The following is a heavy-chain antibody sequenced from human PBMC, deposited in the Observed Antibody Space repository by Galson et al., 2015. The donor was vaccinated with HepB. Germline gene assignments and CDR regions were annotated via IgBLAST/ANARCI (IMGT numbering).Heavy chain of an antibody. J-gene: IGHJ3*02. V-gene: IGHV3-30*18. D-gene: IGHD6-19*01. Sequence: SLRLSCAASGFTFSSYGMHWVRQAPGKGLEWVAVISDDGNNDHYGDSVKGRFTISRDNSRNTLYLEMNSLRTEDTAVYYCAKEKGSGWYDSGAFHIWGQGTRVTVSS. CDR1: GFTFSSYG. CDR3: AKEKGSGWYDSGAFHI. CDR2: ISDDGNND.